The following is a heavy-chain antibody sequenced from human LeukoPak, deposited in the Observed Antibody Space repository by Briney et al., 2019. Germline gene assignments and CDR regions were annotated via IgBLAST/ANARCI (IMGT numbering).Heavy chain of an antibody. CDR3: AREGGRSYSFDY. J-gene: IGHJ4*02. CDR1: GYSISSGYY. V-gene: IGHV4-38-2*02. D-gene: IGHD1-26*01. Sequence: SETLSLTCTVSGYSISSGYYWGWIRQPPGKGLEWIGSIYHSGSTYYNPSLKSRVTISIDTSKNQFSLKLSSVTAADTAVYYCAREGGRSYSFDYWGQGTLVTVSS. CDR2: IYHSGST.